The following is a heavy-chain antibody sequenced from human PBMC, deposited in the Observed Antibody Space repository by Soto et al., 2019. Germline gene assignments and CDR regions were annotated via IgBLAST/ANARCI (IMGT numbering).Heavy chain of an antibody. CDR1: GYTFTGYY. Sequence: QVQLVQSGAEVKKPGASVKVSCKAAGYTFTGYYMHWVRQAPGQGLEWMGWINPNSGGTNYAQKFQGWVTMTRDTSISTAYMELSRLRSDDTAVYYCARGSRGYSYGYLPDYWGQGTLVTVSS. CDR3: ARGSRGYSYGYLPDY. D-gene: IGHD5-18*01. V-gene: IGHV1-2*04. J-gene: IGHJ4*02. CDR2: INPNSGGT.